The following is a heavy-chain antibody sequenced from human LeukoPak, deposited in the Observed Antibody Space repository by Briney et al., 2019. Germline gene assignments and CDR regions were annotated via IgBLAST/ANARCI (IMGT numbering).Heavy chain of an antibody. CDR1: GGTFSSYA. CDR3: GRDDSNGYYYIDY. CDR2: IIPIFGTA. D-gene: IGHD6-19*01. V-gene: IGHV1-69*05. J-gene: IGHJ4*02. Sequence: APVKVSCKASGGTFSSYAISLVRQAPGQGLEWMGGIIPIFGTANYAQKFQGRVTITTDESTSTAYMELSSLRSEDTAVYYCGRDDSNGYYYIDYWGQGTLVTVSS.